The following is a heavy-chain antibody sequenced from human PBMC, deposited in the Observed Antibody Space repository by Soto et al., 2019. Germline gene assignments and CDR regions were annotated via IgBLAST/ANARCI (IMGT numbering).Heavy chain of an antibody. CDR1: GFTFGDYA. CDR2: IRSKAYGGTT. V-gene: IGHV3-49*03. CDR3: NRAAAVDVTGCFDT. J-gene: IGHJ5*02. D-gene: IGHD5-12*01. Sequence: GGSLRLSCTASGFTFGDYAMSWFRQAPGKGLEWVGFIRSKAYGGTTEYAASVKGRFTISRDESKSIAYLQMNSLKTEDTAVHYCNRAAAVDVTGCFDTWGQGTLVTVSS.